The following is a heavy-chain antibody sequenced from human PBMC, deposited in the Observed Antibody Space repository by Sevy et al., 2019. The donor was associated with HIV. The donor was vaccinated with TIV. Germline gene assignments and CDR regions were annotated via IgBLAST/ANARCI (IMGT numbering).Heavy chain of an antibody. J-gene: IGHJ5*02. V-gene: IGHV3-30*02. CDR1: RFSFNGYG. Sequence: GGSLRLSCAASRFSFNGYGMHWVRQAPGKGLEWVAFIRYDGSNKYYADSVKGRFTISRDDSKNTLYLQMNSLRAEDTALYYRARGTPAFCTGGVCCNWFDPWGQGTLVTVSS. D-gene: IGHD2-8*02. CDR3: ARGTPAFCTGGVCCNWFDP. CDR2: IRYDGSNK.